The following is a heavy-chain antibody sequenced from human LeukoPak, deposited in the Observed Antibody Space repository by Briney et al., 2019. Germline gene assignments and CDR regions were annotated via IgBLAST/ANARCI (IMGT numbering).Heavy chain of an antibody. CDR3: ARPSGNAFDI. Sequence: GGSLRLSCVASGFTFSSHEMNWVRQAPGKGLEWVSYISSSDSITYYADSVKGRFIISRDNAKNSLYLQMNSLRAEDTAVYYCARPSGNAFDIWGQGTMVTVSS. J-gene: IGHJ3*02. V-gene: IGHV3-48*03. CDR1: GFTFSSHE. D-gene: IGHD1-14*01. CDR2: ISSSDSIT.